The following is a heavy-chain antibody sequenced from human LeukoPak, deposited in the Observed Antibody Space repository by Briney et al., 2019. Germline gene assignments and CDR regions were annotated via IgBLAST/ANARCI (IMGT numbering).Heavy chain of an antibody. CDR3: ARVIRAAPGKGYFDY. J-gene: IGHJ4*02. Sequence: TGGSLRLSCAPSGFIFGTYALSWVRQAPGKGLEWASSISGSGGSTYHADSVKGRFTFSRDSSKNTLYLQMNSLRAEDTAIYYCARVIRAAPGKGYFDYWGQGTLVTVSS. D-gene: IGHD6-13*01. CDR1: GFIFGTYA. V-gene: IGHV3-23*01. CDR2: ISGSGGST.